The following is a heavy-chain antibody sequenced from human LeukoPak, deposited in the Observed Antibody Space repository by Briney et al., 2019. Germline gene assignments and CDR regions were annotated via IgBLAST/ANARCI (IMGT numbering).Heavy chain of an antibody. CDR1: GGTFSSYA. J-gene: IGHJ4*02. D-gene: IGHD3-22*01. V-gene: IGHV1-69*04. CDR3: ARDRLSSGYSL. Sequence: ASVKVSCKASGGTFSSYAISWVRQAPGQGLEWMGRIIPILGIANYAQKFRGRVTITADKSTSTAYMELSSLRSEDTAVYYCARDRLSSGYSLWGQGTLVTVSS. CDR2: IIPILGIA.